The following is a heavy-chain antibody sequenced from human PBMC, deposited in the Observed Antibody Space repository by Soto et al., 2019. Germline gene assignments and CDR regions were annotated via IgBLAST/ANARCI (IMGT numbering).Heavy chain of an antibody. V-gene: IGHV3-30*18. Sequence: QPGGSLRLSCEGSGFTFSSYGIHWVRQAPGKGLEWVSVISHDGSNEYYADSVRGRFTISRDNSKNTLYLQMNRLRPEDAAVYYCGKGPGSFDYRPSSDYNHIIDVWGQGTTVTVSS. CDR1: GFTFSSYG. CDR3: GKGPGSFDYRPSSDYNHIIDV. D-gene: IGHD4-4*01. CDR2: ISHDGSNE. J-gene: IGHJ6*02.